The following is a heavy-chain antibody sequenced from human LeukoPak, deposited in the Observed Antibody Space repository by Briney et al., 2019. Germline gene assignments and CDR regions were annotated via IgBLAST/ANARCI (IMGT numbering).Heavy chain of an antibody. CDR2: IYSGDST. CDR1: GFTVISNY. Sequence: GGSLRLSCAASGFTVISNYMSWVRQAPGKGLEWVSVIYSGDSTYYADSVKGRFTTSRDNSKNTLYLQMNSLRVADRAVYYCAKDGGGYCNNSSCWGQGTLVTVSS. V-gene: IGHV3-53*01. J-gene: IGHJ4*02. D-gene: IGHD2-2*01. CDR3: AKDGGGYCNNSSC.